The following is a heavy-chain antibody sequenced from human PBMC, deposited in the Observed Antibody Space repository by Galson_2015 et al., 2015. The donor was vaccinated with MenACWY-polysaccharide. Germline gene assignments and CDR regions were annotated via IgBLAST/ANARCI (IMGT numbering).Heavy chain of an antibody. CDR3: AREGRQIVCHAFDA. V-gene: IGHV3-33*01. CDR2: IRYDGSKI. D-gene: IGHD3-16*02. CDR1: GFRFSHSG. J-gene: IGHJ3*01. Sequence: SLRLSCAASGFRFSHSGMHWVRQAPGKGLEWVAVIRYDGSKIVYADSVKGRFTISRDNSKNTLFLEMNSLGAEDTAVYYCAREGRQIVCHAFDAWGQGKRVTVSS.